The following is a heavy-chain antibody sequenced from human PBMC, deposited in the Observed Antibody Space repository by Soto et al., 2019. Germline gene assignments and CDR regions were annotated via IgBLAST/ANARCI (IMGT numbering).Heavy chain of an antibody. Sequence: EVQLVESGGGLVQPGGSLRLSCATSGFILSDCAMNWVRQAPGKGLEWVSYISSSSSVIDYAYSVKGRFTVSRDNARNSLYLHMNSLRAEDTAVYYCARDLSWGSNWYYYMDVWGKGTTVTVSS. D-gene: IGHD7-27*01. V-gene: IGHV3-48*01. J-gene: IGHJ6*03. CDR1: GFILSDCA. CDR2: ISSSSSVI. CDR3: ARDLSWGSNWYYYMDV.